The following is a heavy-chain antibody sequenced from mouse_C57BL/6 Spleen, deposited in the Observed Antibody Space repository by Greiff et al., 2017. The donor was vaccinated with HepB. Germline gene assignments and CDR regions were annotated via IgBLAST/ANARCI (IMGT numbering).Heavy chain of an antibody. J-gene: IGHJ4*01. CDR1: GYTFTDYY. Sequence: VQLQQSGAELVRPGASVKLSCKASGYTFTDYYINWVKQRPGQGLEWIARIYPGSGNTYYNEKFKGKATLTAEKSSSTAYMQLSSLTSEDSAVYCCARVDDYDRGYAMDYWGQGTSVTVSS. CDR3: ARVDDYDRGYAMDY. D-gene: IGHD2-4*01. CDR2: IYPGSGNT. V-gene: IGHV1-76*01.